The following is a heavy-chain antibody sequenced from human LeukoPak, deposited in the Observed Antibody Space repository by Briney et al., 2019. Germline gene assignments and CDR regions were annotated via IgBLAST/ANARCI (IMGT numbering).Heavy chain of an antibody. V-gene: IGHV4-59*01. CDR1: GGSISSYY. CDR2: IYYSGST. Sequence: SETLSLTCTVSGGSISSYYWSWIRQPPGKGLEWIGYIYYSGSTNYNPSLKCRVTISVDTSTNQFSLKLSSVTAADTAVYYCARDTGYYDSSGYLFDYWGQGTLVTVSS. CDR3: ARDTGYYDSSGYLFDY. D-gene: IGHD3-22*01. J-gene: IGHJ4*02.